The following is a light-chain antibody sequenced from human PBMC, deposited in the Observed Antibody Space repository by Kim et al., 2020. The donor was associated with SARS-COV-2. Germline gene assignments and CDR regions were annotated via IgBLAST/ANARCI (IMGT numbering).Light chain of an antibody. CDR2: DNN. V-gene: IGLV1-40*01. CDR1: SSNIGAGYD. Sequence: RVSISCTGSSSNIGAGYDVHWYHQVTGSAPKLLIYDNNNRPSGVPDRLSGSKSGTSASLAITGLQAEDEADYYCQSYDSSLRAWVFGGGTKVTVL. CDR3: QSYDSSLRAWV. J-gene: IGLJ3*02.